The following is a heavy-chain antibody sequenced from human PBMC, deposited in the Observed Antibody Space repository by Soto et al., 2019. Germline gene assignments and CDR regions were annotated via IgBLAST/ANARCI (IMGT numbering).Heavy chain of an antibody. J-gene: IGHJ4*02. Sequence: GVSLRLSCEASGFMFSSYVMSWVRQAPGKGLEWVSSISGSGSTIYYADSVKGRFTISRDNSKNTLYMQMSSLRAEDTAVYYCAKVFYYYDSSGYYYFDYWGQGTM. CDR1: GFMFSSYV. D-gene: IGHD3-22*01. CDR3: AKVFYYYDSSGYYYFDY. V-gene: IGHV3-23*01. CDR2: ISGSGSTI.